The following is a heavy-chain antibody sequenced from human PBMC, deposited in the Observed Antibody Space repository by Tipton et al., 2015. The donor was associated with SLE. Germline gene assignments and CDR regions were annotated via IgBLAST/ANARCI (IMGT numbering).Heavy chain of an antibody. V-gene: IGHV4-4*07. CDR2: IYSSGST. CDR1: GGSMNDFS. D-gene: IGHD3-3*01. J-gene: IGHJ4*02. Sequence: TLSLTCSVSGGSMNDFSWSWLRQPAGKGLEWIGRIYSSGSTNYNPSLRSRVTMSVDTSKKQFSLNLTSVTAADTAVYYCARGSDFRPDYLCQGTLVSVSS. CDR3: ARGSDFRPDY.